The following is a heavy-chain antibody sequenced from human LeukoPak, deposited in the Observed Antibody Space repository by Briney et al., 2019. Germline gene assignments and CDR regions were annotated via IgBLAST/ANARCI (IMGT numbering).Heavy chain of an antibody. CDR2: INPNSGGT. CDR1: GYTFTGYY. D-gene: IGHD6-6*01. Sequence: GASVKVSCKASGYTFTGYYMHWVRQAPGQGLEWMGWINPNSGGTNYAQRFQGRVTMTRDTSISTAYMELSRLRSDDTAVYYCARGLLVAARDAFDIWGQGTMVTVSS. V-gene: IGHV1-2*02. CDR3: ARGLLVAARDAFDI. J-gene: IGHJ3*02.